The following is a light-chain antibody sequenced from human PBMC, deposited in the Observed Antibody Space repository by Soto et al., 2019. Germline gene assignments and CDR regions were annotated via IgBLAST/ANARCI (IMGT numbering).Light chain of an antibody. Sequence: EIVLTQSPGTLSLSPGESATLSCRASQSVSSSQVAWYQQKPGQAPRLLIYGASSRATGIPDRFSGVGSETDFKLTISRLEPEDFAVYCCQLYDTSPHTFGQGTKLEIK. CDR1: QSVSSSQ. J-gene: IGKJ2*01. CDR2: GAS. V-gene: IGKV3-20*01. CDR3: QLYDTSPHT.